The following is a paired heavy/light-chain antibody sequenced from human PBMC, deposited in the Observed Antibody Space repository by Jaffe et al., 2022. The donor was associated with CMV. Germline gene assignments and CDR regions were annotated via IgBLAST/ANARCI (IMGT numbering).Heavy chain of an antibody. CDR3: AKDHWMGYCSGGSCLDYFDY. J-gene: IGHJ4*02. V-gene: IGHV3-23*01. D-gene: IGHD2-15*01. Sequence: EVQLLESGGGLVQPGGSLRLSCAASGFTFSSYAMSWVRQAPGKGLEWVSAISGSGGSTYYADSVKGRFTISRDNSKNTLYLQMNSLRAEDTAVYYCAKDHWMGYCSGGSCLDYFDYWGQGTLVTVSS. CDR1: GFTFSSYA. CDR2: ISGSGGST.
Light chain of an antibody. CDR2: AAS. J-gene: IGKJ2*01. CDR1: QSISSY. Sequence: DIQMTQSPSSLSASVGDRVTITCRASQSISSYLNWYQQKPGKAPKLLIYAASSLQSGVPSRFSGSGSGTDFTLTISSLQPEDFATYYCQQSYSTPLTFGQGTKLEIK. V-gene: IGKV1-39*01. CDR3: QQSYSTPLT.